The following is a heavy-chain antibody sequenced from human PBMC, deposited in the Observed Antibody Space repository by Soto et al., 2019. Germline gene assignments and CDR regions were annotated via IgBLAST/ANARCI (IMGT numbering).Heavy chain of an antibody. V-gene: IGHV1-18*01. D-gene: IGHD3-10*01. CDR2: ISTYTGNT. CDR1: GYTFTNYD. J-gene: IGHJ6*02. Sequence: QVHLVQSGAEVKKPGASVKVSCKASGYTFTNYDINWVRQAPGQGLEWMGWISTYTGNTNYAQKLQGRVTMTTDTYTRTAYMEPRSLRSDDTAVYYCARGYYYGSGRPTPGGMDVWGQGTTVTVSS. CDR3: ARGYYYGSGRPTPGGMDV.